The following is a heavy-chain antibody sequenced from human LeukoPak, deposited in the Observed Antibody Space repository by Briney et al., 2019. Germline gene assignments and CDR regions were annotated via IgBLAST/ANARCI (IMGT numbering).Heavy chain of an antibody. D-gene: IGHD3-22*01. CDR3: AGFFYDNSGDAFDI. CDR2: LIPIYGSA. V-gene: IGHV1-69*13. Sequence: ASVKVSCKASGGGFTFTSHAVSWVRQAPGQGLEWMGGLIPIYGSANYAQKFQGRVTITSDESTRTVYMELSSLRPEDSAVYYCAGFFYDNSGDAFDIWGQGTMVTVSS. J-gene: IGHJ3*02. CDR1: GGGFTFTSHA.